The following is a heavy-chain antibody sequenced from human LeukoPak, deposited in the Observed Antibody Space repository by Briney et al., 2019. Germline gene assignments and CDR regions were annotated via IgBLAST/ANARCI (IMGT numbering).Heavy chain of an antibody. CDR3: AKEIWPTVTTPGWTYFDY. CDR2: ISWDGGST. V-gene: IGHV3-43*01. Sequence: GGSLRLSCAASVFTVDVYTMHWVRQAPGKGLEWVSLISWDGGSTYYADSVKGRFTISRDNSKNTLYLQMNSLRAEATAVYYCAKEIWPTVTTPGWTYFDYWGQGTLVTVSS. J-gene: IGHJ4*02. CDR1: VFTVDVYT. D-gene: IGHD4-17*01.